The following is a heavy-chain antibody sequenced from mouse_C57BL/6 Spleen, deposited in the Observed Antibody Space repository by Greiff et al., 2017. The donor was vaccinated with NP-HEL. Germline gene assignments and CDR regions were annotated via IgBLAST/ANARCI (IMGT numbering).Heavy chain of an antibody. CDR1: GFSLTSYG. D-gene: IGHD1-1*01. Sequence: QVQLQQSGPGLVQPSQSLSITCTVSGFSLTSYGVHWVRQSPGKGLEWLGVLWRGGSTDYNAAFMSRLSITKDNSKSQVFFKMNDLQADDTAIYDCAKTSSTTVVAVDFDVWGTGTTVTVSS. V-gene: IGHV2-5*01. J-gene: IGHJ1*03. CDR3: AKTSSTTVVAVDFDV. CDR2: LWRGGST.